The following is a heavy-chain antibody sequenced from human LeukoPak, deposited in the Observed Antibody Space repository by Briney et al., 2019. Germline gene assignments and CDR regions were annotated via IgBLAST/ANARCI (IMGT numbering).Heavy chain of an antibody. V-gene: IGHV1-2*02. CDR3: AKDAGDWNHPYYHFDY. CDR2: INPNSGST. CDR1: GYIFTGYH. J-gene: IGHJ4*02. Sequence: GASVKVSCKASGYIFTGYHMHWVRQAPGQGLEWMGWINPNSGSTNYAQKFQGRVTMTRDTSITIAYMELSRLRSDDTAVYYCAKDAGDWNHPYYHFDYWGQGTLVTVSS. D-gene: IGHD1-1*01.